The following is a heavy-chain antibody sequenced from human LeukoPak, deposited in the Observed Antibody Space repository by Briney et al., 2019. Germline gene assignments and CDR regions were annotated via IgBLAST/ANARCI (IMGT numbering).Heavy chain of an antibody. J-gene: IGHJ5*02. CDR1: GFTFSSYA. D-gene: IGHD3-10*01. Sequence: GGSLRLSCAASGFTFSSYAMSWVRQAPGKGLEWVSAISGSGGSTYYADSVKGRFTISRDNSKNTLYLQMNSLRAEDTAVYYCAKDPLYGSGSYFSFGWFDPWGQGTLVTVSS. CDR3: AKDPLYGSGSYFSFGWFDP. V-gene: IGHV3-23*01. CDR2: ISGSGGST.